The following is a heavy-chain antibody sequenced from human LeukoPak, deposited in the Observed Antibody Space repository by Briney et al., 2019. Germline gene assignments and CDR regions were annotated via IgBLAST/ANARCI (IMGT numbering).Heavy chain of an antibody. CDR1: GYSFTSNW. V-gene: IGHV5-51*01. Sequence: GESLKISCKGSGYSFTSNWIGWVRQMPGKGLEWMGIIYPSDSDTRYSPSFQGQVTISADKSINTAYLQWSSLKASDTAMYYCARHKRSLPYDFWGQGTPVTVSS. J-gene: IGHJ4*02. CDR3: ARHKRSLPYDF. CDR2: IYPSDSDT.